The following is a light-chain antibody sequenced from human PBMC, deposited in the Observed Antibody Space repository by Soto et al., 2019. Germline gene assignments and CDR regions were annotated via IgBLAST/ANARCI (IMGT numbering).Light chain of an antibody. Sequence: IQLTQSRSSLSPSVGERITLTCRASQDVSSYLAWYQQKPGKAPKLLIYAASTLQSGVPSRFSGSRSGRDFTLIISSRLPDDLVSYYFSQPNSFPFTFGRGTKVDI. J-gene: IGKJ3*01. V-gene: IGKV1-9*01. CDR1: QDVSSY. CDR2: AAS. CDR3: SQPNSFPFT.